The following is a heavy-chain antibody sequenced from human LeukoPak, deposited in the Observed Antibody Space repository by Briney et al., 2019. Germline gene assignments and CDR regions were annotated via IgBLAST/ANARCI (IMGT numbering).Heavy chain of an antibody. D-gene: IGHD3-16*02. CDR2: IYTSGST. J-gene: IGHJ5*02. V-gene: IGHV4-4*07. CDR1: GGSISSYY. Sequence: PSETLSLTCTVSGGSISSYYWSWIRQPAGKGLEWIGRIYTSGSTNYNPSLKSRVTMSVDTPKNQFSLKLSSVTAADTAVYYCXRXHLXELSFHNWFDPWGQGTLVTVSS. CDR3: XRXHLXELSFHNWFDP.